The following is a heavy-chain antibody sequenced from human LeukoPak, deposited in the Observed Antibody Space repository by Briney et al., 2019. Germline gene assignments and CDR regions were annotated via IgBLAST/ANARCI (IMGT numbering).Heavy chain of an antibody. J-gene: IGHJ5*02. V-gene: IGHV1-2*02. CDR3: ARIIRRAGDHNWFDP. CDR2: INPNSGGT. CDR1: GYTFTSYY. D-gene: IGHD7-27*01. Sequence: ASVKVSCKAFGYTFTSYYMHWVRQAPGQGLEWMGWINPNSGGTNYAQKFQGRVTMTRDTSISTAYMELSRLRSDDTAVYYCARIIRRAGDHNWFDPWGQGTLVTVSS.